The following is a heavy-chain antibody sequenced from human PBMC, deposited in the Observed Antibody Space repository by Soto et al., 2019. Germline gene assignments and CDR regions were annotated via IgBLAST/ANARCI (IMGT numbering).Heavy chain of an antibody. V-gene: IGHV3-73*01. CDR2: IRSKANSYAT. Sequence: EVQLVESGGGLVQPGGSLKLSCAASGFTFSGSAMHWVRQASGKGLEWVGRIRSKANSYATAYAASVKGRFTISRDDSKRTAYLQMNSLKTEDTAVYYCTGPYSSGGYGMDVWGQGTTVTVSS. CDR3: TGPYSSGGYGMDV. D-gene: IGHD6-19*01. J-gene: IGHJ6*02. CDR1: GFTFSGSA.